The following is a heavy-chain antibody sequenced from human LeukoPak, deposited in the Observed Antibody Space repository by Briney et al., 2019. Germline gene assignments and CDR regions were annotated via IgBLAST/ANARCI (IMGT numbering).Heavy chain of an antibody. CDR3: TKNPTRELYYHYYMDV. Sequence: GGSLRLSCAASGFTFSSYGMHWVRQAPGKGLEWVAVIWYDGSNKYYADSVKGRFTISRDNSKNTLYLQMNSLRAEDTAVFYCTKNPTRELYYHYYMDVWGKGTTVTVSS. D-gene: IGHD3-10*01. CDR1: GFTFSSYG. J-gene: IGHJ6*03. CDR2: IWYDGSNK. V-gene: IGHV3-33*06.